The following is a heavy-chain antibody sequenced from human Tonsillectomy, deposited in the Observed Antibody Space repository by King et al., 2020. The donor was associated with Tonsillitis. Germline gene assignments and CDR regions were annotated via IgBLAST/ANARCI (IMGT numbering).Heavy chain of an antibody. D-gene: IGHD3-22*01. J-gene: IGHJ4*02. CDR1: GGTFSSYA. Sequence: VQLVQSGAEVKKPGSSVNVSCKASGGTFSSYAISWVRQAPGQGLEWMGGIIPIFGTANYAQKFQGRVTITADESTSTAYMELSSLRSEDTAVYYCARDRSDYYDSSGYHYFDYWGQGTLVTVSS. CDR2: IIPIFGTA. V-gene: IGHV1-69*01. CDR3: ARDRSDYYDSSGYHYFDY.